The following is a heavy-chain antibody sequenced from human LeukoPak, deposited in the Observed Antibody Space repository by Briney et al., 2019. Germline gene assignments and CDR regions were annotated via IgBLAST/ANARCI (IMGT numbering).Heavy chain of an antibody. J-gene: IGHJ3*02. V-gene: IGHV5-51*01. CDR1: GSIFTSYW. Sequence: GASLQISCQGSGSIFTSYWIGCVRPLAGKVLEWMGIIYPGDSDNKYSASFQGEVTISADKSISTACLQWSSLKASDTAMYYCASGVGIVGAIDAFDIWGQGTMVTVSS. D-gene: IGHD1-26*01. CDR3: ASGVGIVGAIDAFDI. CDR2: IYPGDSDN.